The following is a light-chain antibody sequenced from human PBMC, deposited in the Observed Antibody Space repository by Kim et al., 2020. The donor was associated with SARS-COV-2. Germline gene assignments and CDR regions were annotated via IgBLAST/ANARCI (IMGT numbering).Light chain of an antibody. V-gene: IGLV1-44*01. CDR1: GSNIGRNG. Sequence: QSVLTQPPSLSGTPGQRVTMSCSGGGSNIGRNGVHWYQQVPGTAPRLLIHDDDLRPSGVPERFSASKSGTSASLAITGLQFEDEADYYCAAWEDNLHGPLFGGGTQLTVL. J-gene: IGLJ2*01. CDR2: DDD. CDR3: AAWEDNLHGPL.